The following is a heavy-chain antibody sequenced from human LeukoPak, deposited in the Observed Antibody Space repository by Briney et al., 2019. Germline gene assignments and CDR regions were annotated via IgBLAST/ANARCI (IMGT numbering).Heavy chain of an antibody. J-gene: IGHJ4*02. V-gene: IGHV3-23*01. Sequence: GGSLRLSCAASGFSFSAYWMTWVRQAPGKGLEWVSAISGGGDTTAYAASVQGRSTISRDNSKNTLYLQVNSLRVEDTAVYYCAKDWSCDSWGQGTLVTVSS. D-gene: IGHD3-10*01. CDR3: AKDWSCDS. CDR2: ISGGGDTT. CDR1: GFSFSAYW.